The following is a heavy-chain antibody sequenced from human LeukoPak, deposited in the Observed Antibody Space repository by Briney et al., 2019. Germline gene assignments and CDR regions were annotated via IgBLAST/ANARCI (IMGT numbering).Heavy chain of an antibody. J-gene: IGHJ4*02. V-gene: IGHV1-8*02. Sequence: ASVKVSCKASGYTFTSYYMHWVRQAPGQGLEWMGWMNPNSGNTGYAQMFQGRVTMTRNTAINTAYMELSSLRSEDTAVYYCARGSRGYYGSGRQVDYWGQGTLVTVSS. CDR3: ARGSRGYYGSGRQVDY. D-gene: IGHD3-10*01. CDR2: MNPNSGNT. CDR1: GYTFTSYY.